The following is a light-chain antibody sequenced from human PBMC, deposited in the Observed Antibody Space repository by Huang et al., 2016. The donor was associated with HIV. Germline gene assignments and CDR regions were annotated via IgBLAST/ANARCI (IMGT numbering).Light chain of an antibody. V-gene: IGKV3-15*01. CDR3: QQYNNWPPLT. CDR1: QNVNTA. Sequence: EVVITQSPAILSVSPGERATLSCRASQNVNTALAWYQHNPGQAPRLLIYGASTRATGIPARFSGNGSETEFTLTISSLQSEDFAIYYCQQYNNWPPLTFGGGTKVEIK. CDR2: GAS. J-gene: IGKJ4*01.